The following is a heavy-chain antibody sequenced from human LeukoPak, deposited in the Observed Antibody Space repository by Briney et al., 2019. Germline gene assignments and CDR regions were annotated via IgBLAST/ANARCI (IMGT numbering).Heavy chain of an antibody. J-gene: IGHJ6*02. D-gene: IGHD5-12*01. CDR1: GFIFSTYA. CDR2: ISGST. V-gene: IGHV3-23*01. CDR3: AKVMSIVATYGMDV. Sequence: PGGSLRLSCAASGFIFSTYAMSWVRQAPGKGLEWVSSISGSTYYADSVKGRFTISRDNSKNTLYLQMNSLRAEDTAVYYCAKVMSIVATYGMDVWGQGTTVTVSS.